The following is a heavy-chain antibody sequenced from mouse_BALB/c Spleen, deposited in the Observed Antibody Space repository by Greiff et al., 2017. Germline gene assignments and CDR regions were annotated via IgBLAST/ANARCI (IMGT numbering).Heavy chain of an antibody. CDR3: NADGNFDY. V-gene: IGHV14-4*02. J-gene: IGHJ2*01. CDR1: GFNIKDYY. D-gene: IGHD2-1*01. CDR2: IDPENGDT. Sequence: EVQVVESGAELVRSGASVKLSCTASGFNIKDYYMHWVKQRPEQGLEWIGWIDPENGDTEYAPKFQGKATMTADTSSNTAYLQLSSLTSEDTAVYYCNADGNFDYWGQGTTLTVSS.